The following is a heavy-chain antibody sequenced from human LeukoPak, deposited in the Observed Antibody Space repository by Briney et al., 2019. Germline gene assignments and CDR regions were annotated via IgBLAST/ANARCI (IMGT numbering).Heavy chain of an antibody. CDR2: INNDGSRT. Sequence: GGSLRLSCAASGFTFSSYWMHWVRQVPGKGLVWVSRINNDGSRTNYADSVKGRFTISRDNAKNTVSLQMNSLRDEDTAVYYCARDDAAAGIIFDYWGQGTLVTVSS. D-gene: IGHD6-13*01. J-gene: IGHJ4*02. CDR1: GFTFSSYW. V-gene: IGHV3-74*01. CDR3: ARDDAAAGIIFDY.